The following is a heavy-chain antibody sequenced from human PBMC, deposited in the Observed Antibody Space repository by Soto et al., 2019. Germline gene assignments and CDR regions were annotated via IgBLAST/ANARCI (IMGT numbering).Heavy chain of an antibody. J-gene: IGHJ6*03. CDR1: GYSFTNYG. V-gene: IGHV1-18*01. Sequence: QDQLVQSGVEVKKPVASVKVSCKASGYSFTNYGITWVRQALGQGCEWMGWISAYNGNTNYAQKFQGRVTMTTDASTSTAYLELRSLRSDDTAVYYCARDRGVAPPVAGNTHYYYYMDVWGKGTTVTVSS. D-gene: IGHD6-19*01. CDR3: ARDRGVAPPVAGNTHYYYYMDV. CDR2: ISAYNGNT.